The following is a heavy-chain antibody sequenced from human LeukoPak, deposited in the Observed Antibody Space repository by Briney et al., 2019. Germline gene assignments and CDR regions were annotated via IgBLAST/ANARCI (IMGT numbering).Heavy chain of an antibody. CDR1: GFTFSSYG. CDR2: ISASGGMT. CDR3: AKDRSIGTYYTFDH. J-gene: IGHJ4*02. V-gene: IGHV3-23*01. D-gene: IGHD1-26*01. Sequence: GGTLRLSCPASGFTFSSYGMSWVRQAPGKGLEWVSSISASGGMTYYADSVKGRFTVSRDNSKNSLYLQMNSLTAADTAVYYCAKDRSIGTYYTFDHWGQGTLVTVSS.